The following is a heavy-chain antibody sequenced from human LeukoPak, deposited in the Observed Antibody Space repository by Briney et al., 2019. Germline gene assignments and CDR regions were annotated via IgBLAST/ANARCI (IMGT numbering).Heavy chain of an antibody. V-gene: IGHV1-18*01. D-gene: IGHD5-12*01. Sequence: ASVKVSCKASGYTFTSYGISWVRQAPGQGLEWMGWISAYNGNTNYAQKMQGRATMTTDTSTSTAYMELRSLRSDDTAVYYCARGLGYSGYDTMGFDYWGQGTLVTVSS. CDR1: GYTFTSYG. CDR3: ARGLGYSGYDTMGFDY. J-gene: IGHJ4*02. CDR2: ISAYNGNT.